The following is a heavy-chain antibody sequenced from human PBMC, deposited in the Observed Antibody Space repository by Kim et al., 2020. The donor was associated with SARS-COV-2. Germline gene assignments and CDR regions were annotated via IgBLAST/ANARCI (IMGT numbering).Heavy chain of an antibody. CDR1: GYSFTSYW. Sequence: GESLKISCKGSGYSFTSYWIAWVRQMPGKGLEWMGIIYPGDSDTRYSPSFLGQVTISADKSISTAYLQWSSLKASDTAMYYCARHHVRGASAAGSNWFDPWGQGTLVTVPS. D-gene: IGHD6-13*01. CDR3: ARHHVRGASAAGSNWFDP. CDR2: IYPGDSDT. J-gene: IGHJ5*02. V-gene: IGHV5-51*01.